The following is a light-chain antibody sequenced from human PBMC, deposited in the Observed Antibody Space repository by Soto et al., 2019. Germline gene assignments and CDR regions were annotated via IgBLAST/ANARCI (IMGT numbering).Light chain of an antibody. CDR1: ESVSSN. CDR3: QQYNKWPLT. V-gene: IGKV3-15*01. J-gene: IGKJ4*01. Sequence: EIVMTQSPATLSVSPGERATLSCRASESVSSNLAWYQQKPGQAPRLLIYGASTRATGFPARFSGSGSGTEFTLTISSLQSEEFAVYYCQQYNKWPLTFGGGTKVEI. CDR2: GAS.